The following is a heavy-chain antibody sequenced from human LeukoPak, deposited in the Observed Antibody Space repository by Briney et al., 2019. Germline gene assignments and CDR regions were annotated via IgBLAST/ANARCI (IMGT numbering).Heavy chain of an antibody. Sequence: TTTETLSLTRTVSGVSISSSSYYWGWVRQPPGKGLEWIGSIYYRGSTYYNPSLKSRVTISVDTSKNQFSLKLSSVTAADTAVYYCARDESNYYAFDIWGQGTMVTVSS. D-gene: IGHD4-11*01. J-gene: IGHJ3*02. V-gene: IGHV4-39*07. CDR1: GVSISSSSYY. CDR2: IYYRGST. CDR3: ARDESNYYAFDI.